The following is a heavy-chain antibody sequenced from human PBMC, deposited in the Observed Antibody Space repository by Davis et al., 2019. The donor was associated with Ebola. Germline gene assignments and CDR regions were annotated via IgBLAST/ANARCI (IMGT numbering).Heavy chain of an antibody. Sequence: MPSETLSLTCTVSGYSISSGYYWGWIRQPPGKGLEWIGSIYHSGSTYYNPSLKSRVTISVDTSKNHFSLKLSSVTAADTAVYYCARDSRWLVPGTYYYYGMDVWGQGTTVTVSS. CDR2: IYHSGST. V-gene: IGHV4-38-2*02. CDR3: ARDSRWLVPGTYYYYGMDV. CDR1: GYSISSGYY. D-gene: IGHD6-19*01. J-gene: IGHJ6*02.